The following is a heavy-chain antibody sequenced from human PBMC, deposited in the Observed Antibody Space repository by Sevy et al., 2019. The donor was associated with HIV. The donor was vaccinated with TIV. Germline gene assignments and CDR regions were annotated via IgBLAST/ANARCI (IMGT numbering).Heavy chain of an antibody. D-gene: IGHD5-12*01. CDR3: AKAGGQEMATRNNWFDP. V-gene: IGHV3-23*01. CDR1: GFTFSSYA. J-gene: IGHJ5*02. Sequence: GGSLRLSCAASGFTFSSYAMSWVRQAPGKGLEWVSAISGSGGSTYYADSVKGRFTISRDNSKNTLYLQMNSLRAEDTAVYYCAKAGGQEMATRNNWFDPWGQGTLVTVSS. CDR2: ISGSGGST.